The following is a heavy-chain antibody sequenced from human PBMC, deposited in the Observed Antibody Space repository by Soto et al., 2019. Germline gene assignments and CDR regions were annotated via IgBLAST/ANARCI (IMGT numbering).Heavy chain of an antibody. D-gene: IGHD6-13*01. CDR1: GFTLNNYW. CDR2: INGDATST. CDR3: ARRDIAAETFFYYYGMDL. J-gene: IGHJ6*02. V-gene: IGHV3-74*01. Sequence: GGSLRLSCAASGFTLNNYWMHWVRQAPGMGLVWVSRINGDATSTSYADSVKGRFTISRDNARNTLYLQMNSLRAEDTALYYCARRDIAAETFFYYYGMDLWGQGTTVTVSS.